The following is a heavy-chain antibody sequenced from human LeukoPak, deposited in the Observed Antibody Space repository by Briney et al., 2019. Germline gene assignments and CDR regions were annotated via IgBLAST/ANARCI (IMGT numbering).Heavy chain of an antibody. V-gene: IGHV1-8*01. CDR2: MNPNSGNT. J-gene: IGHJ4*02. CDR1: GYTFTSYD. D-gene: IGHD5-12*01. Sequence: ASVKVSCKASGYTFTSYDINWVRQATGQGLEWTGWMNPNSGNTGYAQKFQGRVTMTRNTSISTAYMELSSLRSEDTAVYYCAGGSPGLRYSGYENFGLWGQGTLVTVSS. CDR3: AGGSPGLRYSGYENFGL.